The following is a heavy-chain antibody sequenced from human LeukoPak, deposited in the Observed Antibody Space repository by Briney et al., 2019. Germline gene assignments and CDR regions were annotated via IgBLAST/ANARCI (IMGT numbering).Heavy chain of an antibody. J-gene: IGHJ4*02. Sequence: SEALSLTCTVSGGSISSHYWSWIRQPPGKGLEWIGYIYYSGSTNYNPSLKSRVTISVDTSKNQFSLKLSSVTAADTAVYYCARVEANWNQFPVSYYFDYWGQGTLVTVSS. CDR1: GGSISSHY. D-gene: IGHD1-1*01. V-gene: IGHV4-59*11. CDR3: ARVEANWNQFPVSYYFDY. CDR2: IYYSGST.